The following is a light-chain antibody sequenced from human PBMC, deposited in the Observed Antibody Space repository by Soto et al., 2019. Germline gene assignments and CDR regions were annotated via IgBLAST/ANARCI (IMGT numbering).Light chain of an antibody. Sequence: QSVLTQPPSVSAAPGQKVTISCSGGSSNIGNNYVSWYQQVAGTAPKLLIFDNNKRPSGIPDRFSGSKSGTSATLGIAGLQTGDAADYYCATWDSSLIVSYVFXTGTKVTVL. CDR3: ATWDSSLIVSYV. V-gene: IGLV1-51*01. CDR1: SSNIGNNY. J-gene: IGLJ1*01. CDR2: DNN.